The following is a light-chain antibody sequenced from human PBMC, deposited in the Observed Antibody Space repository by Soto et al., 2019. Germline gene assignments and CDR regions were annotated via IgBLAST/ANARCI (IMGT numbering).Light chain of an antibody. CDR3: GTWDSSLSDAVV. CDR1: SSNIGRNY. Sequence: QSVLTQPPSVSAAPGQKVTISCSGTSSNIGRNYVAWYQQLPGTAPKLLIYDNDKRPSGIPDRFSGSKSGTSATLGITGLQTGDEADYYCGTWDSSLSDAVVFGEATKLTVL. J-gene: IGLJ2*01. V-gene: IGLV1-51*01. CDR2: DND.